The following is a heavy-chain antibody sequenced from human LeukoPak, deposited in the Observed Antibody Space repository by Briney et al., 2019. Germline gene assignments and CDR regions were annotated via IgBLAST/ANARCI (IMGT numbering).Heavy chain of an antibody. D-gene: IGHD2-21*01. CDR2: IYYGGTT. CDR3: GRRGFVVVPL. J-gene: IGHJ4*02. CDR1: GGPVGSSDSY. V-gene: IGHV4-39*01. Sequence: SETLSLTCTVSGGPVGSSDSYWVWVRQPPGKWLEWVGCIYYGGTTHYNPSLKSRVTVSVDTSKNQFSLSLTSVTATDRAVYYCGRRGFVVVPLWGQGTLVTVSS.